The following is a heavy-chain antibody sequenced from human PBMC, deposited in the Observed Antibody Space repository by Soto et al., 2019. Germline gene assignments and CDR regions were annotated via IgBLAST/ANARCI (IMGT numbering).Heavy chain of an antibody. CDR3: ARRYGGSLDY. J-gene: IGHJ4*02. CDR1: GGSISSYY. Sequence: QVQLQESGPGLVKPSETLSLTCTVSGGSISSYYWSWIRQPPGKGLEWIGYIYYSGSTNYNPSLKRQVTISVDTSKNQFSLKLSSVTAADTAVYYCARRYGGSLDYRGQGTLVTVSS. D-gene: IGHD2-15*01. V-gene: IGHV4-59*08. CDR2: IYYSGST.